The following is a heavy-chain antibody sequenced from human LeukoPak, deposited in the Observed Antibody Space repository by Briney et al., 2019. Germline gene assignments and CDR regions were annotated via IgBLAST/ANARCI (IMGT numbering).Heavy chain of an antibody. CDR1: GGSLSTEGYY. CDR2: IYYTGST. V-gene: IGHV4-39*01. Sequence: SETLSVTCNVSGGSLSTEGYYWGWIRQPPRKGLEWIGKIYYTGSTYYNSSLQSRVTMSVDTSKSRFSLKLSSVTEADTALYYCVRLGGVYYQLFDSWGQGTLVTVSS. J-gene: IGHJ5*01. D-gene: IGHD3-22*01. CDR3: VRLGGVYYQLFDS.